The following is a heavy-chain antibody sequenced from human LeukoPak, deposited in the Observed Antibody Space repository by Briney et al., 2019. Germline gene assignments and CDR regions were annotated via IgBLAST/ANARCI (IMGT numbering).Heavy chain of an antibody. Sequence: GGSLRLSCAASGFTFSPYGMHWVRQAPGKGLEWVAVISYDGSDRYYADSVKGRFTISRDNSKNTLYLQMNSLRAEDTAVYYCARDSRQLALDSWGQGTLVTVSS. D-gene: IGHD1-1*01. CDR2: ISYDGSDR. J-gene: IGHJ4*02. CDR1: GFTFSPYG. V-gene: IGHV3-30*03. CDR3: ARDSRQLALDS.